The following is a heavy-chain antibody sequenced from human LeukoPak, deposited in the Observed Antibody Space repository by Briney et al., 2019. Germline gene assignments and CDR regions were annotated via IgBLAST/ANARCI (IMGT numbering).Heavy chain of an antibody. V-gene: IGHV1-2*02. Sequence: ASVKVSCKASGGTFSSYAISWVRQAPGQGLEWMGWINPNSGGTNYAQKFQGRVTMTRDTSISTAYMELSRLRSDDTAVYYCARVAPSSWYSQSAFDIWGQGTMVTVSS. D-gene: IGHD6-13*01. J-gene: IGHJ3*02. CDR1: GGTFSSYA. CDR2: INPNSGGT. CDR3: ARVAPSSWYSQSAFDI.